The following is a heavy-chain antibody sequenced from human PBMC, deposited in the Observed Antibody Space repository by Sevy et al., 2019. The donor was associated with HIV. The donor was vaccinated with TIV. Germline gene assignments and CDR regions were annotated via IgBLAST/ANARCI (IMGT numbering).Heavy chain of an antibody. CDR2: IWYDGSNK. Sequence: GGSLRLSCAASGFTFSSYGMHWVRQAPGKGLEWVAVIWYDGSNKYYADSVKGRFTISRDNSKNTLYLQMNSLRAEDTAVYYCARDPQEVGGAADYWGQGTLVTVSS. V-gene: IGHV3-33*01. CDR3: ARDPQEVGGAADY. J-gene: IGHJ4*02. CDR1: GFTFSSYG. D-gene: IGHD3-10*01.